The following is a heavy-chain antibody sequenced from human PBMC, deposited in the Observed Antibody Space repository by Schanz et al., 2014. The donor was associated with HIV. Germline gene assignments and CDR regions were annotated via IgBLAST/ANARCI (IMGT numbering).Heavy chain of an antibody. J-gene: IGHJ6*02. CDR2: IIPIFGTA. CDR1: GGTFMTYA. CDR3: SRFGVFDLVVHYYGMDV. Sequence: QVQLVQSGAEVKKPGSSVKVSCKASGGTFMTYAISWVRQAPGQGLEWMGGIIPIFGTANYAQKFQGRVTITADESTSTAYMELSSLRSEDTAVYYCSRFGVFDLVVHYYGMDVWGQGTTVTVS. D-gene: IGHD2-21*01. V-gene: IGHV1-69*01.